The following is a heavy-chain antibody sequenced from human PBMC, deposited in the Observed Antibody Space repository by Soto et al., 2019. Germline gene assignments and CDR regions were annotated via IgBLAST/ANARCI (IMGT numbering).Heavy chain of an antibody. CDR3: ARGLRNYYDRSGLHY. J-gene: IGHJ4*02. CDR1: EFTFSNYE. Sequence: GGSLRLSCVGSEFTFSNYEMNWVRQAPGKGLEWVSYISYTGSTIYYADSVRGRFTISRDNSKNSLYLQMNSLRAEDTAVYYCARGLRNYYDRSGLHYWGQGTLVTVS. CDR2: ISYTGSTI. V-gene: IGHV3-48*03. D-gene: IGHD3-22*01.